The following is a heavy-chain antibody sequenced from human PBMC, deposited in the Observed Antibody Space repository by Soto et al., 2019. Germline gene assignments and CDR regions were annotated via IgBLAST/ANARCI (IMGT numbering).Heavy chain of an antibody. J-gene: IGHJ4*02. CDR2: IYYSGST. CDR1: GGSISSGGFY. D-gene: IGHD4-4*01. CDR3: ARRYSNSGDGFDY. Sequence: PSETLSLTCTVSGGSISSGGFYWSWIRQHPGKGPEWIEYIYYSGSTYYNPTLKRRVTISVDTSENQFSLKLSSVTAADTAVYYCARRYSNSGDGFDYWGQGALVTVSS. V-gene: IGHV4-31*03.